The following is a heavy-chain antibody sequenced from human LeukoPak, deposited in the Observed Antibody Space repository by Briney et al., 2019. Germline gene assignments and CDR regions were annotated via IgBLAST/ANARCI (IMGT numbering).Heavy chain of an antibody. J-gene: IGHJ5*02. CDR3: ARDEVEAAAHYWFDP. CDR1: GFTFSSYS. D-gene: IGHD6-13*01. V-gene: IGHV3-21*01. CDR2: ISSSSSYI. Sequence: PGGSLRLSCAASGFTFSSYSMNWVRQAPGKGLEWVSSISSSSSYIYYADSVKGRFTISRDNAKNSLYLQMNSLRAEDTAVYYCARDEVEAAAHYWFDPWGQGTLVTVSS.